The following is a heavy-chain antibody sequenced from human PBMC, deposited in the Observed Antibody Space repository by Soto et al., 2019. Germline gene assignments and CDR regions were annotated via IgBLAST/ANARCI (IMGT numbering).Heavy chain of an antibody. J-gene: IGHJ5*02. CDR2: FNPNSGST. D-gene: IGHD3-10*01. V-gene: IGHV1-46*01. CDR3: ARGFWGGGLTFTWFDT. Sequence: QVQLVQSGAEVKRPGASVKVSCKASGYTFIDYYIHWVRQAPGQGLEWMGIFNPNSGSTAYAQKFQGRVTMTGDMSTSTVYMELSSLRSEDTAVYYCARGFWGGGLTFTWFDTWGQGTLVTLSS. CDR1: GYTFIDYY.